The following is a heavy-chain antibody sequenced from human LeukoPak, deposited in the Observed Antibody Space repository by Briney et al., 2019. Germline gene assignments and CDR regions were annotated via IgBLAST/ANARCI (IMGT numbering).Heavy chain of an antibody. D-gene: IGHD1-26*01. CDR2: IYYSGST. CDR1: GGSISSYY. J-gene: IGHJ3*02. CDR3: ASSYSGSHRAFDI. Sequence: SETLSLTCTVSGGSISSYYWSWIRQPPGKGLEWIGYIYYSGSTNYNPSLKSRVTISVDTSKNQFSLKLSSVTAADTAVYYCASSYSGSHRAFDIWGQGTMVTVSS. V-gene: IGHV4-59*01.